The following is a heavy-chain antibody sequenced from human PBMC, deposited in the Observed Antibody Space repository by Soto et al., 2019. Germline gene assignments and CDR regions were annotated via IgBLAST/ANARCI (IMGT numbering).Heavy chain of an antibody. J-gene: IGHJ5*02. Sequence: QVQLVQSGAEVKNPGSSVKVSCKASGGTFSSYTISWVRQAPGQGLECMGRIIPILGIANYAQKFQGRVTITADESTRTGYMELISLRSDDTAVYCGARSHGANGWFDPWVQGTLFTVSS. CDR1: GGTFSSYT. D-gene: IGHD4-17*01. V-gene: IGHV1-69*02. CDR2: IIPILGIA. CDR3: ARSHGANGWFDP.